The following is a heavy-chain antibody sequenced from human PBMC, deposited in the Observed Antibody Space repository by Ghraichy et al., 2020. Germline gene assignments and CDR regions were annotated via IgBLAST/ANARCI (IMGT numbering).Heavy chain of an antibody. J-gene: IGHJ6*02. D-gene: IGHD2/OR15-2a*01. Sequence: SETLSLTCAVYRGSFSGYYWTWIRQPPGKGLEWIGEINHRGSTSYNPSLKSRIFISKDTSKNQFSLKLSSVTGADTAVYYCARGTNRDGLDVWGQGTTVTVSS. CDR2: INHRGST. CDR1: RGSFSGYY. V-gene: IGHV4-34*01. CDR3: ARGTNRDGLDV.